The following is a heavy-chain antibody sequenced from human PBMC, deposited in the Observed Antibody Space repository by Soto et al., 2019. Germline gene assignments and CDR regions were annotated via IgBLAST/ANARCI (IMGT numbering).Heavy chain of an antibody. CDR3: ARDLGFSGWYLDQNWFDP. J-gene: IGHJ5*02. CDR2: ISAYNGNT. V-gene: IGHV1-18*01. Sequence: ASVKVSCKASGYTFTSYGISWVRQAPGQGLEWMGWISAYNGNTNYAQKLQGRVTMTTDTSTSTAYMELRSLRSDDTAVYYCARDLGFSGWYLDQNWFDPWGQGTLVTVSS. D-gene: IGHD6-19*01. CDR1: GYTFTSYG.